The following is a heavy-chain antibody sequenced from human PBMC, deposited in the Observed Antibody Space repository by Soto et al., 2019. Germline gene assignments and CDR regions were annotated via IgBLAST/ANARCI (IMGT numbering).Heavy chain of an antibody. J-gene: IGHJ3*02. D-gene: IGHD3-22*01. V-gene: IGHV3-15*01. Sequence: GGSLRLSCAASGFTFSNAWMSWVRQAPGKGLEWVGRIKSKTDGGTTDYAAPVKGRFTISRDDSKNTLYLQMNSLKTEDTAVYYCTKDSSGYYTETDAFDICGQGTMVTVSS. CDR1: GFTFSNAW. CDR2: IKSKTDGGTT. CDR3: TKDSSGYYTETDAFDI.